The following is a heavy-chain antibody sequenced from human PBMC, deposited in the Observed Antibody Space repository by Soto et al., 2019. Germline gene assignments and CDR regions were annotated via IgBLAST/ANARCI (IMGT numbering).Heavy chain of an antibody. V-gene: IGHV4-31*11. J-gene: IGHJ5*02. Sequence: SEILSLTCAVSSDSISRNYWWSWVRQPPGKGLEWIGYIYYSGSTYYNPSLKSRVTISVDTSKNQFSLKLSSVTAADTAVYYCARTIVVPAAMPNNWFDPWGQGTLVTVSS. CDR3: ARTIVVPAAMPNNWFDP. CDR2: IYYSGST. CDR1: SDSISRNYW. D-gene: IGHD2-2*01.